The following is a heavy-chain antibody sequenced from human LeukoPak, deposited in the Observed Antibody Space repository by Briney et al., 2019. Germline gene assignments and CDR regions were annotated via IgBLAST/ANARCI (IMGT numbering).Heavy chain of an antibody. J-gene: IGHJ3*02. CDR3: ARGGIRHGFDI. CDR1: GFTFTDYW. V-gene: IGHV3-74*01. Sequence: PGGPLRLSCAASGFTFTDYWMHWVRQAPGKGLVWVSRIDSDGGDTIYADSVKGRFTIFRDNAEDTLYLQMSSLSAEDTAVYYCARGGIRHGFDIWGQGTMVTVSS. D-gene: IGHD1-14*01. CDR2: IDSDGGDT.